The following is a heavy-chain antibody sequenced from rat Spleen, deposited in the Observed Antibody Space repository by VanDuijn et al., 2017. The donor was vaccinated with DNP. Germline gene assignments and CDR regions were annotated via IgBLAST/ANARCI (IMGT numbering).Heavy chain of an antibody. CDR2: IWAGGST. V-gene: IGHV2-72*01. Sequence: QVQLEESGPGLMQPSETLSLTCTVSGFSLTANGVGWVRQPLGKGLVWMGTIWAGGSTNYNSAVQSRLSISRDTSKSQLFLKINSLQPEDTGTYYCARHSPRRVWGNFDFWGPGTMVTVSS. CDR1: GFSLTANG. D-gene: IGHD1-11*01. CDR3: ARHSPRRVWGNFDF. J-gene: IGHJ1*01.